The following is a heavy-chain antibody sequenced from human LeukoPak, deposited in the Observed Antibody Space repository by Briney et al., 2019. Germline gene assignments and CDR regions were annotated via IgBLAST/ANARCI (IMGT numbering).Heavy chain of an antibody. CDR1: GFTFSDYW. CDR3: ARDNFAVAGTDFDY. V-gene: IGHV3-7*01. D-gene: IGHD6-19*01. CDR2: IKQDGSEK. J-gene: IGHJ4*02. Sequence: TGGSLRLSCVASGFTFSDYWMTWVRQAPGKGLECVANIKQDGSEKFYVDSVKGRFTISRDNAKNSLYQQMNSLRAEDTAIYYCARDNFAVAGTDFDYWGQGTLVTVSS.